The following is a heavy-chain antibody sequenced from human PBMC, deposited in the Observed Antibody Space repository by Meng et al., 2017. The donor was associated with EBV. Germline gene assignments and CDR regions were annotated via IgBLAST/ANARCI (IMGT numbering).Heavy chain of an antibody. D-gene: IGHD6-13*01. CDR2: IIPIFGTA. CDR1: GGTVSSYA. J-gene: IGHJ4*02. Sequence: GRRVQSGADVKKPWSSVKVSCKASGGTVSSYASSWVRQAPGQGLEWMGGIIPIFGTANYAQKFQGRVTITADKSTSTAYMELSSLRSEDTAVYYCARAEIAAAGRLDYWGQGTLVTVSS. CDR3: ARAEIAAAGRLDY. V-gene: IGHV1-69*06.